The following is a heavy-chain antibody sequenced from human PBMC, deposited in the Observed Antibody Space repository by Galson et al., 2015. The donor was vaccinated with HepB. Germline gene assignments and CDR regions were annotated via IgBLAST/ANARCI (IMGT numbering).Heavy chain of an antibody. J-gene: IGHJ4*02. D-gene: IGHD6-6*01. V-gene: IGHV3-66*01. CDR3: TRVPYGAARMYYFDY. CDR1: GFPASNNY. Sequence: SLRLSCAASGFPASNNYMSWVRQAPGKGLEWVSIIYSSGTTYYADSVKGRFTISRDSSKNILFLQMDSVRADDTAVYFCTRVPYGAARMYYFDYWGQGTRVTVSS. CDR2: IYSSGTT.